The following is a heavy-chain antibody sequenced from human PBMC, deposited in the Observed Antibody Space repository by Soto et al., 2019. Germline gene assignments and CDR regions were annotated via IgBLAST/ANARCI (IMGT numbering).Heavy chain of an antibody. V-gene: IGHV3-9*01. CDR2: ISWNSGSI. CDR1: GFTFDDYA. Sequence: EVQLVESGGGLVQPGRSLRLSCAASGFTFDDYAMHWVRQAPGKGLEWVSGISWNSGSIGYADSVKGRFTISRDNAKNSRYLQMYSLRAEDTALYYCAKAIAAAGTVYYYGMDVWGQGTTVTVSS. CDR3: AKAIAAAGTVYYYGMDV. D-gene: IGHD6-13*01. J-gene: IGHJ6*02.